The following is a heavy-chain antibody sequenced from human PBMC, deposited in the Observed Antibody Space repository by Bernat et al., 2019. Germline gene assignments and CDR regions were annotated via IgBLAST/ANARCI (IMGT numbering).Heavy chain of an antibody. CDR2: LYYSGST. CDR1: GGSISSSSYY. V-gene: IGHV4-39*01. D-gene: IGHD4-17*01. CDR3: ASSFDDYGDYGGSETIRAGANGGDD. Sequence: QLQLQESGPGLVKPSETLSLTCTVSGGSISSSSYYWGWIRQPPGKGLEWIGSLYYSGSTYYNPSLKRRVTISVDTSKNQFSLKLSSVPAADTAVYYCASSFDDYGDYGGSETIRAGANGGDDWGQGTLVTVSS. J-gene: IGHJ4*02.